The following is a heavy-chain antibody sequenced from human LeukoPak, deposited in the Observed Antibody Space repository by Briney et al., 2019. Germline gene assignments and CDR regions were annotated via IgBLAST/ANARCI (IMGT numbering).Heavy chain of an antibody. V-gene: IGHV4-39*02. CDR3: AREQWSTPSFDY. Sequence: SETLSLTCSVAGGSMSSSSYYWGWIRLPPGKGLEWIGRMYYSGSTYYNPSLKSRVTISVDTSKKQSSLKLSSVTAADTAVYYCAREQWSTPSFDYWGQGTLVTVSS. J-gene: IGHJ4*02. CDR1: GGSMSSSSYY. D-gene: IGHD6-19*01. CDR2: MYYSGST.